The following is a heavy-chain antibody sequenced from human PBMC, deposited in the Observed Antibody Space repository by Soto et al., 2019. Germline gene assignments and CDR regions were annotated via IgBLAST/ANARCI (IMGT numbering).Heavy chain of an antibody. J-gene: IGHJ1*01. V-gene: IGHV3-30*04. CDR2: ISYNGGSI. CDR3: ARGFDILTGLYFQH. D-gene: IGHD3-9*01. Sequence: GGSLRLSCAASGFTFSSYAMHWVRQAPGKGLEWVAVISYNGGSIQYAESVRGRFIISRDNSKNTLYLQMNSLRAEDTAVYHCARGFDILTGLYFQHWGQGTLVTVSS. CDR1: GFTFSSYA.